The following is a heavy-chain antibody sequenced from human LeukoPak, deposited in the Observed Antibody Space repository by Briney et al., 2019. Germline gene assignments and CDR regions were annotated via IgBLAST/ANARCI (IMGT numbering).Heavy chain of an antibody. CDR2: INHSGST. J-gene: IGHJ3*02. Sequence: PSETLSLTCAVYGGSFSGYYWSWIRQPPGKGLEWIGEINHSGSTNYNPSLKSRVTISVDTSKNQFSLKLSSVTAADTAVYYCASARYDILTAYSGAFDIWGQGTMVTVSS. D-gene: IGHD3-9*01. CDR3: ASARYDILTAYSGAFDI. V-gene: IGHV4-34*01. CDR1: GGSFSGYY.